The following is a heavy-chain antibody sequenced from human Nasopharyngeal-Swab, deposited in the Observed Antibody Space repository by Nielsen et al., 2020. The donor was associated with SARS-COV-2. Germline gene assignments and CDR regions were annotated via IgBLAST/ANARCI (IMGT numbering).Heavy chain of an antibody. CDR2: INPSGGGT. Sequence: VRQAPGKGLEWMGLINPSGGGTSYAQKFQGRVTMTRDTSTSTVYMELSSLTSEDTAVYYCARDLKVAAGSQFDYWGQGTLVTVSS. D-gene: IGHD6-13*01. J-gene: IGHJ4*02. V-gene: IGHV1-46*01. CDR3: ARDLKVAAGSQFDY.